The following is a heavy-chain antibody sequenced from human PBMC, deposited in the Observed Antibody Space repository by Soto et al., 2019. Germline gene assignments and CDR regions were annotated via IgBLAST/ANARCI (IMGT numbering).Heavy chain of an antibody. Sequence: QVQLVESGGGVVQPGRSLRLSCAASGFTFSSYAMHWVRQAPGKGLAWVAVISYDGSNKYYADSVKGRFTISRDNSKNTLYLQMNSLRAEDTAVYYCASSGWYRGWFDPWGQGTLVTVSS. V-gene: IGHV3-30-3*01. CDR2: ISYDGSNK. D-gene: IGHD6-19*01. CDR1: GFTFSSYA. J-gene: IGHJ5*02. CDR3: ASSGWYRGWFDP.